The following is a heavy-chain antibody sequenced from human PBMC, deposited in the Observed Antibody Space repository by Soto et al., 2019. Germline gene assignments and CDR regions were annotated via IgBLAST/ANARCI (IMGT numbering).Heavy chain of an antibody. CDR2: IYTSGST. CDR3: ARACSSNSCYDVFDY. Sequence: LSLTCTVSGDSIKNYYWNWIRQSPGKGLEWIGYIYTSGSTNYNPSLKSRVTMSVDTSKNQFSLKLSSVTAADTAVYYCARACSSNSCYDVFDYWGQGTLVTVSS. V-gene: IGHV4-4*08. J-gene: IGHJ4*02. D-gene: IGHD2-2*01. CDR1: GDSIKNYY.